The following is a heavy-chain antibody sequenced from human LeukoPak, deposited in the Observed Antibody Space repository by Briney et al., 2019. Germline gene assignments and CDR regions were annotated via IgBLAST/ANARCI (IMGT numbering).Heavy chain of an antibody. V-gene: IGHV3-23*01. CDR1: GFTFSSYA. J-gene: IGHJ4*02. CDR2: ISGSGCST. CDR3: AKVMGYDSSGYINY. D-gene: IGHD3-22*01. Sequence: GGSLRLSCAASGFTFSSYAMSWVRQAPGKGLEWVSAISGSGCSTYFADSVKGRFTISRDNSKNTLYLQMNSLRAEDTAVYYCAKVMGYDSSGYINYWGQGTLVTVSS.